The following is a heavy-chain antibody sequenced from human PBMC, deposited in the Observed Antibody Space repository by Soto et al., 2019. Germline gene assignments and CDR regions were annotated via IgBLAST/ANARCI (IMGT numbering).Heavy chain of an antibody. CDR2: ISGSGGST. D-gene: IGHD3-22*01. Sequence: PGGSLRLSCAASGFTFSSYAMSWVRQAPGKGLEWVSAISGSGGSTYYADSVKGRFTISRDNSKNTLYLQVNSLRAEDTAVYYCAKDSSLGYYDSSGYPYWGQGTLVTVSS. J-gene: IGHJ4*02. CDR1: GFTFSSYA. CDR3: AKDSSLGYYDSSGYPY. V-gene: IGHV3-23*01.